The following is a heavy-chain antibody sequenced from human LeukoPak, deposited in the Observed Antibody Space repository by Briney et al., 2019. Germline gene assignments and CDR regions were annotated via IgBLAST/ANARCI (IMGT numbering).Heavy chain of an antibody. V-gene: IGHV1-18*01. Sequence: ASVKVSCKASGYTFTSYGISWVRQAPGQGLEWMGWVSAYNGNTNYAQKLQGRVTMTTDTSTSTAYMELRSLRSDDTAVYYCALSMVRGVPSTLDYWGQGTLVTVSP. D-gene: IGHD3-10*01. J-gene: IGHJ4*02. CDR1: GYTFTSYG. CDR2: VSAYNGNT. CDR3: ALSMVRGVPSTLDY.